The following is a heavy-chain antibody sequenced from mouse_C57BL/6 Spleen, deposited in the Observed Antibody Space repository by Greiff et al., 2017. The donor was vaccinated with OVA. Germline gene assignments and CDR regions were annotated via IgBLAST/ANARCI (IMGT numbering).Heavy chain of an antibody. Sequence: QVQLQQPGAELVRPGSSVKLSCKASGYTFTSYWMDWVKQRPGQGLEWIGNIYPSDSETHYNQKFKDKATLTVDKSSSTAYMQLSGLTSEDSAVYYCARGHYGSSYWYFDVWGTGTTVTVSS. D-gene: IGHD1-1*01. CDR1: GYTFTSYW. CDR3: ARGHYGSSYWYFDV. J-gene: IGHJ1*03. CDR2: IYPSDSET. V-gene: IGHV1-61*01.